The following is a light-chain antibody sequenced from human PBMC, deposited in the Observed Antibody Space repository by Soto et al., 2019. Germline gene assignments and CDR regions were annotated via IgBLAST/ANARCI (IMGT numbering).Light chain of an antibody. CDR3: QQYNDYFWT. V-gene: IGKV1-5*03. CDR1: QSIGIW. Sequence: IQMTQSPSTLSASVGDRVAITCRASQSIGIWLAWYQQKPGKAPRFLIYKASSLESGVPSRFSGSGYGTEFTLAISSLQPDYFATYYCQQYNDYFWTFGQGTKVEIK. CDR2: KAS. J-gene: IGKJ1*01.